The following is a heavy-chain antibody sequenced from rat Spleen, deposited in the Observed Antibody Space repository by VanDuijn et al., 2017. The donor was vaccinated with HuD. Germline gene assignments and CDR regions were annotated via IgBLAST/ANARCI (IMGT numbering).Heavy chain of an antibody. Sequence: EVQLVESGGGLVQPGRSLKLSCAASGFTFSNYYMAWVRQAPTKGLEWVASISTGGGNTYYRDSVKGRFTISRDNAKSTLYLQMDSLRSEETATYYCARQPSSITIAAISTSYYFDYWGQGVMVTVSS. D-gene: IGHD1-2*01. V-gene: IGHV5S11*01. CDR1: GFTFSNYY. J-gene: IGHJ2*01. CDR3: ARQPSSITIAAISTSYYFDY. CDR2: ISTGGGNT.